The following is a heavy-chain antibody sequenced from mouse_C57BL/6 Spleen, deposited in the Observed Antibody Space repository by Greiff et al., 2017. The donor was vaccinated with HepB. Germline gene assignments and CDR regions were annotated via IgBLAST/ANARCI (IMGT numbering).Heavy chain of an antibody. CDR2: INPGSGGT. Sequence: QVQLKQSGAELVRPGTSVKVSCKASGYAFTNYLIEWVKQRPGQGLEWIGVINPGSGGTNYNEKFKGKATLTADKSSSTAYMQLSSLTSEDSAVYFCARGVSTMITTGYFDYWGQGTTLTVSS. CDR3: ARGVSTMITTGYFDY. D-gene: IGHD2-4*01. CDR1: GYAFTNYL. V-gene: IGHV1-54*01. J-gene: IGHJ2*01.